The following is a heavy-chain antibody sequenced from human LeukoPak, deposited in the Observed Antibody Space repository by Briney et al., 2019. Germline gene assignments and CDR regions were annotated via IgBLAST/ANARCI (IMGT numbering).Heavy chain of an antibody. Sequence: GGSLRLSCAASGFTFSSYAMSWVRQAPGKGLEWVSAISGSGGSTYYADSVKGRFTISRDNSKNTLYLQMNSLRAGDTAVYYCARKTYGDLIFDYWGQGTLVTVSS. CDR3: ARKTYGDLIFDY. D-gene: IGHD4-17*01. CDR2: ISGSGGST. CDR1: GFTFSSYA. V-gene: IGHV3-23*01. J-gene: IGHJ4*02.